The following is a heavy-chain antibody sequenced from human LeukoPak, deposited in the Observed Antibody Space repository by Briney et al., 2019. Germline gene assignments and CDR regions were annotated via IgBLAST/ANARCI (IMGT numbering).Heavy chain of an antibody. CDR2: ISGSGGST. D-gene: IGHD7-27*01. Sequence: GGSLRLSCAASRFTFSSYAMSWVRQAPGKGLEWVSTISGSGGSTYYADSEKGRFTISRDNSKNTLYLQMNSLRAEDTAVYYCAKEQEIDPWGIDYWGQGTLVTVSS. CDR1: RFTFSSYA. J-gene: IGHJ4*02. CDR3: AKEQEIDPWGIDY. V-gene: IGHV3-23*01.